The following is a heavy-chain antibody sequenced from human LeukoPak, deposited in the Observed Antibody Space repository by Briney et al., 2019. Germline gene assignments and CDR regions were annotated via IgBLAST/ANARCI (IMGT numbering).Heavy chain of an antibody. D-gene: IGHD6-6*01. V-gene: IGHV3-9*01. J-gene: IGHJ4*02. Sequence: GRSLRLSCAASGFTFDDYAMHWVRQAPGKGLEWVSGISWNSGSIGYADSVKGRFTISRDNAKNSLYLQMNSLRAEDTALYYCARAYSSSSPFDYWGQGTLVTVSS. CDR1: GFTFDDYA. CDR3: ARAYSSSSPFDY. CDR2: ISWNSGSI.